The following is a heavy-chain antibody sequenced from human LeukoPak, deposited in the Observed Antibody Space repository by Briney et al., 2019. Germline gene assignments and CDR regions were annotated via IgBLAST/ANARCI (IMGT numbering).Heavy chain of an antibody. CDR2: IYYSGST. V-gene: IGHV4-59*01. D-gene: IGHD3-22*01. J-gene: IGHJ3*02. CDR3: ARGDSSGYYYGTYDAFDI. Sequence: SETLSLTCTVSGGSISSYYWSWIRQPPGKGLAWIGDIYYSGSTNYNPSLKSRVTISVDTSKNQFSLKLSSVTAADTAVYYCARGDSSGYYYGTYDAFDIWGQGTMVTVSS. CDR1: GGSISSYY.